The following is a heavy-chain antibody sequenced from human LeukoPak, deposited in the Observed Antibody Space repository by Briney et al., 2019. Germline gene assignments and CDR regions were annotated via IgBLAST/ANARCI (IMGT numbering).Heavy chain of an antibody. D-gene: IGHD4-23*01. Sequence: ASVKVSCKAPGYTFTXYYMHWVRQAPGQGLEWMGWINPNSGGTNYAQKFQGRVTMTRDTSISTAYMELSRLRSDDTAVYYCARDDYGGNSWSDWGQGTLVTVSS. CDR3: ARDDYGGNSWSD. J-gene: IGHJ4*02. CDR2: INPNSGGT. CDR1: GYTFTXYY. V-gene: IGHV1-2*02.